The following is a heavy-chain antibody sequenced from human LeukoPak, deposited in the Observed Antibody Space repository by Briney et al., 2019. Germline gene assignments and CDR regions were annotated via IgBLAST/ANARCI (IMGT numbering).Heavy chain of an antibody. CDR2: ISYDGSNK. CDR1: GFTFSSYA. J-gene: IGHJ6*02. D-gene: IGHD3-3*01. Sequence: PGRSLRLSCAASGFTFSSYAMHWVRQAPGKGLEWVAVISYDGSNKYYADSVKGRFTISRENSKNTLYLQMNSLRAEDTAVYYCAREPTPYDFWSGYYGHYYGMDVWGQGTTVTVSS. CDR3: AREPTPYDFWSGYYGHYYGMDV. V-gene: IGHV3-30-3*01.